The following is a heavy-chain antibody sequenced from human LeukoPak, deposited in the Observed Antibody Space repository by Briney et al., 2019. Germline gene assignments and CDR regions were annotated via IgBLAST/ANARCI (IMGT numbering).Heavy chain of an antibody. D-gene: IGHD4-23*01. CDR1: GFTFSSYW. Sequence: PGGSLRLPCAASGFTFSSYWMHWVRQAPGKGLVWVSRINSDGSSTSYADSVKGRFTISRDNAKNTLYLQMNSLRVEDTAVYYCARDHYGGNSDYWGQGTLVTVSS. V-gene: IGHV3-74*01. CDR2: INSDGSST. J-gene: IGHJ4*02. CDR3: ARDHYGGNSDY.